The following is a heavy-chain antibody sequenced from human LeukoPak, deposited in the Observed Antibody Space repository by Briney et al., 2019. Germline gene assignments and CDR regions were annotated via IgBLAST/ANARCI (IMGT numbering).Heavy chain of an antibody. Sequence: PGGSLRLSCAASGFTFDDYTMHWVRQAPGKGLEWVSLISWDGGSTYYADSVKGRFTISRDNSKNSLYLQMNSLRTEDTALYCCAKVGHSGGRSSESSFDIWGQGTMVTVSS. J-gene: IGHJ3*02. D-gene: IGHD1-26*01. CDR2: ISWDGGST. CDR3: AKVGHSGGRSSESSFDI. CDR1: GFTFDDYT. V-gene: IGHV3-43*01.